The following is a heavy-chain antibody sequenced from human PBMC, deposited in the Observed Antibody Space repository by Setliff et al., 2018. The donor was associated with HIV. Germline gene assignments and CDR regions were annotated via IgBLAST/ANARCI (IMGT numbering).Heavy chain of an antibody. CDR2: IYYSGST. CDR1: GGSISSYY. J-gene: IGHJ6*03. CDR3: ARGGIGDYYYYYLDV. D-gene: IGHD3-10*01. Sequence: SETLSLTCTVSGGSISSYYWSWIRQPPGKGLEWSGYIYYSGSTNYNPSLKSRVTISVDTSKNQFSLKLSSVTAADTAVYYWARGGIGDYYYYYLDVWGKGTTVTVSS. V-gene: IGHV4-59*01.